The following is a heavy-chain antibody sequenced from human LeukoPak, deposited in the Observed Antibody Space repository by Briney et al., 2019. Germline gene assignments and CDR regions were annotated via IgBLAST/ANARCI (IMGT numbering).Heavy chain of an antibody. CDR3: ARDPASITSIAAAGTRPWFDP. CDR2: ISSRSSYI. J-gene: IGHJ5*02. Sequence: PGGSLRLSCAASGFTFSSYSMNWVRQAPGKGLEWVSSISSRSSYIYYADSVKGRFTISRDNAKNSLYLQMNSLRAEDTAVYYCARDPASITSIAAAGTRPWFDPWGQGTLVTVSS. V-gene: IGHV3-21*01. D-gene: IGHD6-13*01. CDR1: GFTFSSYS.